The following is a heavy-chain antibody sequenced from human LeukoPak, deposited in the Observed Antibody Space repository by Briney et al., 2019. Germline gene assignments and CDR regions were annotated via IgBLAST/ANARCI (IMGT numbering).Heavy chain of an antibody. D-gene: IGHD3-22*01. CDR1: GFTFSDYD. CDR3: ARPVLDSSGYCGY. J-gene: IGHJ4*02. V-gene: IGHV3-11*04. Sequence: PGGSLRLSCVVSGFTFSDYDMTWIRQAPGKGLEWVSYISSSGNTVYYADSVKGRFTVSRDNAKNSLYLQMNSLRAEDTAVYYCARPVLDSSGYCGYWGQGTLVTVSS. CDR2: ISSSGNTV.